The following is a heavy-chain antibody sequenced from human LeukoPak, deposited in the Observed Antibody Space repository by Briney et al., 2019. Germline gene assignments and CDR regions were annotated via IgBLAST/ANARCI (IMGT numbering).Heavy chain of an antibody. V-gene: IGHV3-11*06. Sequence: GGSLRLSCAASGFTFSDYYMTWIRQAPGKGLEWVSYSSGTSSSTNYADSVKGRFTISRDNAKNSLYLQMNSLRAEDTAVYYCARRYDSSGYYSFDYWGQGTLVTVSS. CDR2: SSGTSSST. D-gene: IGHD3-22*01. J-gene: IGHJ4*02. CDR1: GFTFSDYY. CDR3: ARRYDSSGYYSFDY.